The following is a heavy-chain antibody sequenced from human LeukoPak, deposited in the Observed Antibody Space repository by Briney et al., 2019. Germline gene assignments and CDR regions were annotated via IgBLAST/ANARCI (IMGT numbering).Heavy chain of an antibody. Sequence: GGSLRLSCAASGFTFSSYAMSWVRQAPGKGLEWVSAISGSGGSTYYADSVKGQFTISRDNSKNTLYLQMNSLRAEDTAVYYCARAAGLVRGVIVYWGQGTLVTVSS. CDR2: ISGSGGST. J-gene: IGHJ4*02. V-gene: IGHV3-23*01. CDR3: ARAAGLVRGVIVY. CDR1: GFTFSSYA. D-gene: IGHD3-10*01.